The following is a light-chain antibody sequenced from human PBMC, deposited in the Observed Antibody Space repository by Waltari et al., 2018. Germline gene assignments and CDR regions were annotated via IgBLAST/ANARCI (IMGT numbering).Light chain of an antibody. Sequence: EIVMTQSPATLSLSPGERATLSCRASQSVSSSLAWYQQKPGQAPRLLIYGASSRATGIPDRFSGSGSGTDFTLTISSLEPEDVGVYYCLQRSNWLTFGGGTKVEIK. CDR2: GAS. J-gene: IGKJ4*01. CDR1: QSVSSS. V-gene: IGKV3D-15*01. CDR3: LQRSNWLT.